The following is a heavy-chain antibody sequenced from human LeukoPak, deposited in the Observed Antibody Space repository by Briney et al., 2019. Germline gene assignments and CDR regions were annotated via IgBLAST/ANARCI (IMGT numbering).Heavy chain of an antibody. Sequence: SETLSLTCAVYGGSFSGYYWSWIRQPPGKGLEWIGEINHSGSINYNPSLKSRVTISVDTSKNQFSLKLSSVTAADTAVYYCARAWELPLVYFDYWGQGTLVTVSS. CDR1: GGSFSGYY. CDR2: INHSGSI. D-gene: IGHD1-26*01. CDR3: ARAWELPLVYFDY. V-gene: IGHV4-34*01. J-gene: IGHJ4*02.